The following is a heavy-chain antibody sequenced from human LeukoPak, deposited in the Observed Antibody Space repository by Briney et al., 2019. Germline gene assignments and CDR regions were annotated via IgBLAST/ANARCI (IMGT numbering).Heavy chain of an antibody. CDR3: ASNDIVVVPAAPAKPFDY. V-gene: IGHV1-69*01. Sequence: VKVSCKASGGTFSSYAISWVRQAPGQGLEWMGGIIPIFGTANYAQKFQGRVTITADESTSTAYMELRSLRSEDTAVYYCASNDIVVVPAAPAKPFDYWGQGTLVTVSS. D-gene: IGHD2-2*01. CDR1: GGTFSSYA. J-gene: IGHJ4*02. CDR2: IIPIFGTA.